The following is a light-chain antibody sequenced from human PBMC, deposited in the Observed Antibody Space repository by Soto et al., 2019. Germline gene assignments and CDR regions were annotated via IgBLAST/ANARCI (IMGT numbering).Light chain of an antibody. Sequence: QSVLTQPPSVSGSPGQSVTISCTGTSSDVGSYNRVSWYQQPPGTAPKLMISEVSNRPSGVPDRFSGSKSGNTASLTISGLHAEDEADSYCSSYTSSSTYVYGSGTKVTVL. V-gene: IGLV2-18*02. J-gene: IGLJ1*01. CDR3: SSYTSSSTYV. CDR1: SSDVGSYNR. CDR2: EVS.